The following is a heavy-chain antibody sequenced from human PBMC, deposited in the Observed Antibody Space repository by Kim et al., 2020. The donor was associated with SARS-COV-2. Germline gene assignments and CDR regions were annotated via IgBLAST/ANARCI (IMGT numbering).Heavy chain of an antibody. Sequence: YAPKFQGSVTMTEDTSTVTTYMELSSLRSEDTAVYYCATVLGATLNAFDIWGQGTMVTVSS. CDR3: ATVLGATLNAFDI. V-gene: IGHV1-24*01. D-gene: IGHD1-26*01. J-gene: IGHJ3*02.